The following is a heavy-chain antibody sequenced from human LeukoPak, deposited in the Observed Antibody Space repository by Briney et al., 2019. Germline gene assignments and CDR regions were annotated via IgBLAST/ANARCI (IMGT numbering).Heavy chain of an antibody. CDR2: IYYSGST. J-gene: IGHJ5*02. Sequence: PSETLSLTCAVYGGSFSGYYWSWIRQPPGKGLEWIGYIYYSGSTNYNPSLKSRVTISVDTSKNQFSLKLNSVTAADTAVYYCARDPRGGTSRDNWFDPWGQGTLVTDSS. D-gene: IGHD1-1*01. CDR3: ARDPRGGTSRDNWFDP. V-gene: IGHV4-59*01. CDR1: GGSFSGYY.